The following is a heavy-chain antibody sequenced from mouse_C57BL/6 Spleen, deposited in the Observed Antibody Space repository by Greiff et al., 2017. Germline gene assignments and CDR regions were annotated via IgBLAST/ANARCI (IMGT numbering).Heavy chain of an antibody. CDR3: TGLWGYYFWYFDV. Sequence: EVKLMESGGGLVQPGGSMKLSCVASGFTFSNYWMNWVRQSPEKGLEWVAQIRLKSDNYATHYAESVKGRFTISRDDSKSSVYLQMNNLRAEDTGIYYCTGLWGYYFWYFDVWGTGTTVTVSS. CDR1: GFTFSNYW. J-gene: IGHJ1*03. V-gene: IGHV6-3*01. CDR2: IRLKSDNYAT. D-gene: IGHD2-3*01.